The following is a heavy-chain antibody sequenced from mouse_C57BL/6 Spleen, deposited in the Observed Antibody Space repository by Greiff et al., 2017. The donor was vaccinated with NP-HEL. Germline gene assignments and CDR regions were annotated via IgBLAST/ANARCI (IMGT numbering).Heavy chain of an antibody. V-gene: IGHV1-81*01. CDR1: GYTFTSYG. CDR3: ARLDYDDAMDY. D-gene: IGHD2-4*01. Sequence: VKLQESGAELARPGASVKLSCKASGYTFTSYGISWVKQRTGQGLEWIGEIYPRSGNTYYNEKFKGKATLTADKSSSTAYMELRSLTSEDSAVYFCARLDYDDAMDYWGQGTSVTVSS. J-gene: IGHJ4*01. CDR2: IYPRSGNT.